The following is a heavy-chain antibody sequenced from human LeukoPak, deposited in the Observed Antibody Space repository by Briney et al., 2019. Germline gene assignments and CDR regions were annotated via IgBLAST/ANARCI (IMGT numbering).Heavy chain of an antibody. J-gene: IGHJ4*02. V-gene: IGHV1-69*06. Sequence: GASVKVSCKASGGTFSSYAISWVRRAPGQGLEWMGGIIPIFGTANYAQKFQGRVAITADKSTSTAYMELSSLRSEDTAVYYCARSAAAAGFSAEGYWGQGTLVTVSS. D-gene: IGHD6-13*01. CDR2: IIPIFGTA. CDR1: GGTFSSYA. CDR3: ARSAAAAGFSAEGY.